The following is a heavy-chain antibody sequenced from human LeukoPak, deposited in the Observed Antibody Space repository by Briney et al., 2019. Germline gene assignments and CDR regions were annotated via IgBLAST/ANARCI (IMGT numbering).Heavy chain of an antibody. J-gene: IGHJ4*02. CDR1: GGSISSSSYY. CDR3: ARDRPGGSSLDY. CDR2: IYYSGST. D-gene: IGHD6-13*01. Sequence: SETLSLTCTVSGGSISSSSYYWGWIRQPPGKGLEWIGSIYYSGSTYYNPSLKSRVTISVDTPKNQFSLKLSSVTAADTAVYYCARDRPGGSSLDYWGQGTLVTVSS. V-gene: IGHV4-39*07.